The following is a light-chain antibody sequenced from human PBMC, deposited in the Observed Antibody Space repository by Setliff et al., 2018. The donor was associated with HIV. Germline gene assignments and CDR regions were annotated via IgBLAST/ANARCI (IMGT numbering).Light chain of an antibody. J-gene: IGLJ1*01. CDR1: SSDVGGYDF. CDR3: ASYRSPATYV. CDR2: DVS. V-gene: IGLV2-14*03. Sequence: VLTQPASVSGSPGQSITISCIGTSSDVGGYDFVSWYQQRPGKAPKLIIFDVSERPSGVSHRFSGSKSGNTASLTISGLQTEDEADYFCASYRSPATYVFGIGTKVTVL.